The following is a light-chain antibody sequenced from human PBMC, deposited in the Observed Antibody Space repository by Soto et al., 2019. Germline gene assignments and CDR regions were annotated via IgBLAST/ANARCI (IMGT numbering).Light chain of an antibody. V-gene: IGLV1-44*01. CDR1: SSNIGSHT. CDR3: AEWGASLNGWV. Sequence: QSVLTQPPSASGTPGQRVTISCSGSSSNIGSHTVNWYQQLPGTAPKLLIYSNDQRPSGVPDRFSGSKSGTSASLAISGLQSEDEADYYCAEWGASLNGWVFGGGTKLTVL. CDR2: SND. J-gene: IGLJ3*02.